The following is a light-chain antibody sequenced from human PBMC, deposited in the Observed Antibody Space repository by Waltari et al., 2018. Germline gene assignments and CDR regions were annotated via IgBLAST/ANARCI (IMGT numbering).Light chain of an antibody. V-gene: IGKV1-39*01. Sequence: DIQLTQSPSSLSASVGDRVTITCRASQSIRDSLNWYQIREGRAPKLLIYAASLLHTGVPSRFSGSGSGTDFSLTISGLQAEDFATYYCQLGSGFRLFGPGTIVNIK. CDR3: QLGSGFRL. CDR2: AAS. CDR1: QSIRDS. J-gene: IGKJ3*01.